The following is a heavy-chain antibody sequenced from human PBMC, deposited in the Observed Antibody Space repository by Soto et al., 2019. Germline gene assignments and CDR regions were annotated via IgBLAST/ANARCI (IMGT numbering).Heavy chain of an antibody. CDR2: IYYSGST. Sequence: PSETLSLTCTVSGGSISSSSYYWGWIRQPPGKGLEWIGSIYYSGSTYYNPSLKSRVTISVDTSKNQFSLKLSSGTAADTAVYYCAREGGGDYYYYYGMDVWGQGTTVTVSS. D-gene: IGHD2-21*01. CDR1: GGSISSSSYY. J-gene: IGHJ6*02. CDR3: AREGGGDYYYYYGMDV. V-gene: IGHV4-39*01.